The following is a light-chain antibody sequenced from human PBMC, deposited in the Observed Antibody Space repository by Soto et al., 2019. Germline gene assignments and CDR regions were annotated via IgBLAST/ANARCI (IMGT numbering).Light chain of an antibody. CDR2: MND. CDR1: TSNILRNY. CDR3: ASWDDSLSGYV. J-gene: IGLJ1*01. V-gene: IGLV1-47*01. Sequence: QSVLTQPPSASGNPGQRLTISCSGSTSNILRNYVYWYRQFPGTAPRLLISMNDQRPSGVPDRFSGSKSGTSASLAISGLRSEDEADYYCASWDDSLSGYVFGTGTKVT.